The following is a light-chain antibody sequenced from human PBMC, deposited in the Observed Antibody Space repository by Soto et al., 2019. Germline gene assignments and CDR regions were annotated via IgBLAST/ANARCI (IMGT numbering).Light chain of an antibody. CDR2: GAS. J-gene: IGKJ1*01. V-gene: IGKV3-15*01. Sequence: EIVSTQSPATLSVSPGERAPLSCRASQSLNRDLAWYQHRPGQSPRLLIFGASIRAAGIPARFNGSGSGTEFTLTIGSVRSEDCALYYGQQYLKGRGMFAQGPKLEI. CDR3: QQYLKGRGM. CDR1: QSLNRD.